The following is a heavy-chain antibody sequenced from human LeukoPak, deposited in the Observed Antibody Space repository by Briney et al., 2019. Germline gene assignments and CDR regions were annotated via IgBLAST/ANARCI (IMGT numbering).Heavy chain of an antibody. D-gene: IGHD4-17*01. CDR2: IIPILGIA. J-gene: IGHJ6*02. CDR1: GYTFTGYY. V-gene: IGHV1-69*04. Sequence: ASVKVSCKASGYTFTGYYMHWVRQAPGQGLEWMGRIIPILGIANYAQKFQGRVTITADKSTSTAYMELSSLRSEDTAVYYCARDLGSDYGADYGMDVWGQGTTVTVSS. CDR3: ARDLGSDYGADYGMDV.